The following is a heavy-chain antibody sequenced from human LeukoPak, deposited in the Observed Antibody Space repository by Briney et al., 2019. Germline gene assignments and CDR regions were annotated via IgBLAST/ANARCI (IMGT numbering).Heavy chain of an antibody. V-gene: IGHV3-20*04. D-gene: IGHD2-21*01. CDR2: INWNGGST. CDR3: ARGLRYYYYYMDV. CDR1: GFTFDDYG. J-gene: IGHJ6*03. Sequence: PGGSLRLSCAASGFTFDDYGMSWVRQAPGKGLEWVSGINWNGGSTGYADSVKGRFTISRDNAKNSLYLQMNGLRAEDTALYYCARGLRYYYYYMDVWGKGTTVTVSS.